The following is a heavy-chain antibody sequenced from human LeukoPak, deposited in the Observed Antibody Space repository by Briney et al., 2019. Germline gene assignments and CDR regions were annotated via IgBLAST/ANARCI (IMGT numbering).Heavy chain of an antibody. CDR1: GGSVSSGSYY. Sequence: SETLSLTCTVSGGSVSSGSYYWSWIRQPPGKGLEWIGYIYYSGSTNYNPSLKSRVTISVDTSKNQFSLKLSSVTAADTAVYYCAGGGFWSGYYKDYYFDYWGQGTLVTVSS. J-gene: IGHJ4*02. CDR2: IYYSGST. D-gene: IGHD3-3*01. V-gene: IGHV4-61*01. CDR3: AGGGFWSGYYKDYYFDY.